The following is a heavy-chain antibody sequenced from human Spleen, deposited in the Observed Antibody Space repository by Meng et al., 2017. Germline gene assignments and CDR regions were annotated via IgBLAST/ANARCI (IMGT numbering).Heavy chain of an antibody. J-gene: IGHJ4*02. Sequence: QLQLPESGSGLVKPSQTLSLPCTVSGGSITSGGYYWSWIRQHPGKGLEWIGYIYYSGSTYYNPSLKSRVTISVDTSKNQFSLKLSSVTAADTAVYYCAREWEQSYFDYWGQGTLVTVSS. V-gene: IGHV4-31*03. CDR2: IYYSGST. CDR3: AREWEQSYFDY. CDR1: GGSITSGGYY. D-gene: IGHD1-26*01.